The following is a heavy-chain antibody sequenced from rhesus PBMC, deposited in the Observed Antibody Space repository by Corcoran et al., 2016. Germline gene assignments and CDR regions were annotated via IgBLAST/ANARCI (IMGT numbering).Heavy chain of an antibody. CDR2: INVNSVST. CDR3: AIDGVTMIVVINNRFDV. CDR1: GASIRSYW. J-gene: IGHJ5-1*01. V-gene: IGHV4-80*01. D-gene: IGHD3-28*01. Sequence: QVQLQESGPGLVKPSETLSLTCTVSGASIRSYWWSCIRQSPGKGLAWLGEINVNSVSTNYKPSLKSRVTISRDTSKNQFPLKLSSVTAADTAVYYCAIDGVTMIVVINNRFDVWGPGVLVTVSS.